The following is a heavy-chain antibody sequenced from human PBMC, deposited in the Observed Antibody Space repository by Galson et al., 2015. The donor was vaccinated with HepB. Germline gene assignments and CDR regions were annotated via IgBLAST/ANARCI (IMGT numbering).Heavy chain of an antibody. CDR2: ISWDSGSI. J-gene: IGHJ4*02. CDR3: ASAGYSSSWYSGTDY. D-gene: IGHD6-13*01. Sequence: SLRLSCAASGFTFDDYAMHWVRQAPGKGLEWVSGISWDSGSIGYVDSVKGRFTISRDNAKNSLYLQMNSLRAEDTAVYYCASAGYSSSWYSGTDYWGQGTLVTVSS. V-gene: IGHV3-9*01. CDR1: GFTFDDYA.